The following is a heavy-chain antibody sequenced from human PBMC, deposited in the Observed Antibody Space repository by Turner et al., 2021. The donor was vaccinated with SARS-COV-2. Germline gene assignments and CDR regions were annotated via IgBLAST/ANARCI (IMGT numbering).Heavy chain of an antibody. Sequence: QLQLQESGPGLAKPSETLSLTCTVSGGSIGSSRYYWGWIRQPPGKGLEWIGSIYYSGSTYYNPSLKSRVTISVDTSKNQFSLKLSSVTAADTAVYYCARSNYDFWSGYYTFYFDYWGQGTLVTVSS. CDR2: IYYSGST. V-gene: IGHV4-39*01. J-gene: IGHJ4*02. CDR3: ARSNYDFWSGYYTFYFDY. CDR1: GGSIGSSRYY. D-gene: IGHD3-3*01.